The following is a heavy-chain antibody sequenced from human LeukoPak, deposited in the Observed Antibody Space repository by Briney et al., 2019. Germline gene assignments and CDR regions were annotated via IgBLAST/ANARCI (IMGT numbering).Heavy chain of an antibody. Sequence: GGSLRLSCAASGFTFSYAMSWVRQAPGKGLEWVSAISGSGGSTYYADSVKGRFTISRDNSKNTLYLQMNSLRAEDTAVYYCATVTQYYFGYWGQGTLVTVSS. V-gene: IGHV3-23*01. J-gene: IGHJ4*02. CDR3: ATVTQYYFGY. CDR1: GFTFSYA. D-gene: IGHD2-21*02. CDR2: ISGSGGST.